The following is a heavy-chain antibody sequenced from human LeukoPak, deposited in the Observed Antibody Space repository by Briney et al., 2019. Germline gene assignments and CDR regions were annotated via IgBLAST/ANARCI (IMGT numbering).Heavy chain of an antibody. J-gene: IGHJ4*02. Sequence: ASVKVSCKASGYTFTGYYMHWVGQAPGQGLEWMGWINPNSGGTNYAQKFQGRVTMTMDTSISTAYMELSRLRSNDTAVYYCARDQGDYYDSTGDYWGQGTLVTVSS. V-gene: IGHV1-2*02. CDR1: GYTFTGYY. D-gene: IGHD3-22*01. CDR3: ARDQGDYYDSTGDY. CDR2: INPNSGGT.